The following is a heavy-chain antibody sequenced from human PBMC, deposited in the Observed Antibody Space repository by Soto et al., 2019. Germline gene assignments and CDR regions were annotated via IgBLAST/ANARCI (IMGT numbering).Heavy chain of an antibody. Sequence: PGGSLRLSCAASGFTFSSSAMSWVRQAPGRGLEWVSAINPAGDDTYHADSVKGRFTISRDNSKNTLYLQMNSLRAEDTAVYYCARDLSGGYDSENYYYYGMDVWGQGTTVTVSS. CDR3: ARDLSGGYDSENYYYYGMDV. J-gene: IGHJ6*02. V-gene: IGHV3-23*01. D-gene: IGHD5-12*01. CDR1: GFTFSSSA. CDR2: INPAGDDT.